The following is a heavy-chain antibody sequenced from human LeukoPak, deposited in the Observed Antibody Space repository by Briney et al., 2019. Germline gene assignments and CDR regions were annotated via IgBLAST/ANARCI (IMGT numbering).Heavy chain of an antibody. CDR3: AKDYSDSSGYYWGFDY. CDR1: GFTFSKYA. CDR2: ISASGGST. Sequence: PGGSLRLSCAVSGFTFSKYAMSWVRQAPGRGLEWVSAISASGGSTYYADSVKGRFPISRDNSKNTLYLQMNSLRAEDTAVYYCAKDYSDSSGYYWGFDYWGQGTLVTVSS. J-gene: IGHJ4*02. D-gene: IGHD3-22*01. V-gene: IGHV3-23*01.